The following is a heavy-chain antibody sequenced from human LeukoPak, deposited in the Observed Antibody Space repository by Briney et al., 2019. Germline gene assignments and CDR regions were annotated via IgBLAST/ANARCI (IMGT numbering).Heavy chain of an antibody. CDR2: IFTTGNT. J-gene: IGHJ4*02. V-gene: IGHV4-61*02. CDR3: GRLGSGTLEFDS. D-gene: IGHD1-7*01. CDR1: GASISSGEYY. Sequence: PSQTLSLTCTVSGASISSGEYYWSWLRPPAGRGLEWVGRIFTTGNTDYNASLDSRVTISVDTSKNRFSLNLTSVTAADTAVYYCGRLGSGTLEFDSWGQGTLVTVSS.